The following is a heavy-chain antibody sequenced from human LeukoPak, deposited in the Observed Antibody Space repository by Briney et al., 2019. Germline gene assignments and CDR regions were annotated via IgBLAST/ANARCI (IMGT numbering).Heavy chain of an antibody. CDR1: GGSISSYY. J-gene: IGHJ6*03. Sequence: SETLSLTCTVSGGSISSYYWSWIRQPPGKGLEWIGYIHYSGTTNYNPSLKSRVTISVDTSKNQFSLKLSSVTAADTAVYYCARHRPYCSGGSCYYYYMDVWRKGTTVTISS. V-gene: IGHV4-59*08. D-gene: IGHD2-15*01. CDR2: IHYSGTT. CDR3: ARHRPYCSGGSCYYYYMDV.